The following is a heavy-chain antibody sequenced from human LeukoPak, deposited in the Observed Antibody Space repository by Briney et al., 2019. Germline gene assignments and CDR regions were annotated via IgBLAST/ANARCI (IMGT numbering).Heavy chain of an antibody. D-gene: IGHD1-26*01. V-gene: IGHV4-59*01. CDR3: ARSELSHYYYYGMDV. CDR2: IYYSGST. Sequence: SETLSLTCTVSGGSISSYYWGWIRQPPGKGLEWIGYIYYSGSTNYNPSLKSRVTISVDTSKNQFSLKLSSVTAADTAVYYCARSELSHYYYYGMDVWGQGTTVTVSS. CDR1: GGSISSYY. J-gene: IGHJ6*02.